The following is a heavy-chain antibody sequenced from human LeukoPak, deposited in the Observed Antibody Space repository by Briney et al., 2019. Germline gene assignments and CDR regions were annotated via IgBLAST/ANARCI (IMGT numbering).Heavy chain of an antibody. CDR1: GYTFTGYY. CDR2: INPNRGGT. V-gene: IGHV1-2*02. Sequence: ASVKVSCKASGYTFTGYYMHWVRQAPGQGLEWMGWINPNRGGTNYAQKFQGRVTMTRDTSISTAYMELSRLRSDDTAVYYCASGLGGSDIVVVWGQGTLVTVSS. CDR3: ASGLGGSDIVVV. J-gene: IGHJ4*02. D-gene: IGHD2-2*01.